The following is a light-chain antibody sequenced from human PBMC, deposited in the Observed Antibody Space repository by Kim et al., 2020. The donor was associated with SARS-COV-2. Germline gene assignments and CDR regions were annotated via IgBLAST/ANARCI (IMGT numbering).Light chain of an antibody. CDR3: MQGTHWPLSYT. CDR2: RVS. Sequence: DVVMTQSPLSLPVTLGQPASISCRSSESLVDTDQNTYLNWFQQRPGQSPRRLIYRVSKRDSGVPDRFSGSGSGTDFTLHISRVEAEDXGIYYCMQGTHWPLSYTFGQGTKLEI. CDR1: ESLVDTDQNTY. V-gene: IGKV2-30*01. J-gene: IGKJ2*01.